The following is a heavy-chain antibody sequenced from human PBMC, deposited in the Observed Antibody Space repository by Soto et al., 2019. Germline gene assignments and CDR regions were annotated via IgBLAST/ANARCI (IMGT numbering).Heavy chain of an antibody. D-gene: IGHD2-8*01. CDR1: GGSFSGLY. Sequence: SETLSLTCAVYGGSFSGLYWNWIRQPPGKGLEWIGEINHSGSTNYNPSLKSRVTISVDTSKNQFSLQLNSVTPDDTAVYYCARLIGNSWLDSWGQGTLVTVSS. CDR3: ARLIGNSWLDS. V-gene: IGHV4-34*01. J-gene: IGHJ5*01. CDR2: INHSGST.